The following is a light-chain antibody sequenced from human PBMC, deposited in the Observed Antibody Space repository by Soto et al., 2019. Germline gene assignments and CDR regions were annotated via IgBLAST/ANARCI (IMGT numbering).Light chain of an antibody. CDR1: QSVNSN. CDR2: GAS. CDR3: QQYDNWYT. Sequence: EIVMTQSPATLSVSPGERATLSCRASQSVNSNLAWYQQKPGQAPRLLIYGASTRATGIPARFSGSGSGTEFTLTISSLQSEDFAVYYCQQYDNWYTFGQGTKLELK. V-gene: IGKV3-15*01. J-gene: IGKJ2*01.